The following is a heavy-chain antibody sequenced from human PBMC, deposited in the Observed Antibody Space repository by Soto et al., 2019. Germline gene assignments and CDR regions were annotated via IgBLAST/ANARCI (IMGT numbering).Heavy chain of an antibody. CDR2: ISYHGSNK. CDR3: ARDFYRRPDY. CDR1: GFTFSSYA. J-gene: IGHJ4*02. D-gene: IGHD3-3*01. Sequence: QVQLVDSGGGVVQPGRSLRLSCAASGFTFSSYAMHWVRQAPGKGLEWVAVISYHGSNKYYADSVKGRFTSSRDNSKNTLYLQMNSLRDEDTAVYYCARDFYRRPDYWGQGTLVTVSS. V-gene: IGHV3-30-3*01.